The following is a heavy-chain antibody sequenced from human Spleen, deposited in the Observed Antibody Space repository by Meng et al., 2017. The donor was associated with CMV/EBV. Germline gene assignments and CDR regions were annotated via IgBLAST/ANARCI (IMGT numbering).Heavy chain of an antibody. CDR3: ARLIVGATQDY. J-gene: IGHJ4*02. Sequence: GSLRLSCGVGSFSGYYWTWIRQSPRKGLEWIGEISHSGSANYNPSLKSRVTISIDRSKNQIYLKLSSVTAADTAMYYCARLIVGATQDYWGQGTLVTVSS. V-gene: IGHV4-34*01. CDR1: GSFSGYY. D-gene: IGHD1-26*01. CDR2: ISHSGSA.